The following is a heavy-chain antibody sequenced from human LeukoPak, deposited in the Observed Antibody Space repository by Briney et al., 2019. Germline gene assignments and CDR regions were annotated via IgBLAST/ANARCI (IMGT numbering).Heavy chain of an antibody. J-gene: IGHJ4*02. Sequence: PGGSLRLSCAASGFTVSSNYMSWVRQAPGKGLEWVSVIYSGGSTYYADSVKGRFTISRDNSKNTLYLQMNSLRAEDTAVYYCASLRLGGWPDYWGQGTLVTVSS. CDR1: GFTVSSNY. D-gene: IGHD6-19*01. V-gene: IGHV3-66*01. CDR2: IYSGGST. CDR3: ASLRLGGWPDY.